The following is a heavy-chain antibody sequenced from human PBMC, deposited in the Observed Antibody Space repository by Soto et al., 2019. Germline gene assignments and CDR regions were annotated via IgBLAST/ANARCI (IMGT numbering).Heavy chain of an antibody. CDR2: ISSSGSTI. D-gene: IGHD6-13*01. V-gene: IGHV3-48*04. CDR3: ARDSSYSSSWYSPDAFDI. Sequence: GGSLRLSCAASGFTFSNYGMHWVRQAPGKGLEWVSYISSSGSTIYYADSVKGRFTISRDNAKNSLYLQMNSLRAEDTAVYYCARDSSYSSSWYSPDAFDIWGQGTMVTVSS. CDR1: GFTFSNYG. J-gene: IGHJ3*02.